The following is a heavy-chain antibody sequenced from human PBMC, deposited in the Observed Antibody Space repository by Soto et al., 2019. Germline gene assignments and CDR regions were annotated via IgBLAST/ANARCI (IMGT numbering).Heavy chain of an antibody. Sequence: QVQLVQSGAEVKKPGSSVKVSCKASGGTFNSYAISWVRQAPGQGLEWMGGIIPIFGTANYAQKFQGRVTITADESTSTAYMELSSLRSEDTAVYYCSCLPIAAETEGGFDPWGQGTLVTVSS. CDR1: GGTFNSYA. CDR2: IIPIFGTA. CDR3: SCLPIAAETEGGFDP. J-gene: IGHJ5*02. D-gene: IGHD6-13*01. V-gene: IGHV1-69*01.